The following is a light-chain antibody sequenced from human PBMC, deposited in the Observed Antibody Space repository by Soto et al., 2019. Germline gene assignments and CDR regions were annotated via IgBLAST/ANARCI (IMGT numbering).Light chain of an antibody. CDR3: QQYGGSGT. J-gene: IGKJ1*01. CDR2: GAS. V-gene: IGKV3-20*01. CDR1: QSVSSK. Sequence: EVVMTQSPATLSVSPGERATLSCRVSQSVSSKLAWYQHKPGQPPRLLIYGASTRATGIPDRFSGSGSGTDFTLTISRLEPEDFAVYYCQQYGGSGTFGQGTKVDI.